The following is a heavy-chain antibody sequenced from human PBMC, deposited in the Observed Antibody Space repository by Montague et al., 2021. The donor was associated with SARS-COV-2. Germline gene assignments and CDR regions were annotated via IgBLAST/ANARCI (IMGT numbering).Heavy chain of an antibody. D-gene: IGHD2-21*02. V-gene: IGHV4-39*07. Sequence: LVKPTQTLTLTCTFSGFSLSTSGMCVSWIRQPPGKGLEWIGEINHSGSTNYNPSLKSRVTISVDTSKNQFSLKLSSVTAADTAVYYCARGSWHIVVVTAIRDGYYGMDVWGQGTTVTVSS. J-gene: IGHJ6*02. CDR3: ARGSWHIVVVTAIRDGYYGMDV. CDR1: GFSLSTSGM. CDR2: INHSGST.